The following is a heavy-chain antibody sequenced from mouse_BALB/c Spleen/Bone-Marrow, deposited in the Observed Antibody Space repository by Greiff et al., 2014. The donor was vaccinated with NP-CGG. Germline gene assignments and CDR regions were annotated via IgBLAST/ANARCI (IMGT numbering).Heavy chain of an antibody. J-gene: IGHJ3*01. CDR1: GFTFRDYY. Sequence: EVNVVESGGGLVKPGGSLKLSCAASGFTFRDYYMYWVRQTPEKRLEWVATISDGGTYTYYSDSVKGRFTISVDKAKNNLYLQMTNLMSEDTAMYRCVRDGDYRYAWFSYWGQGILVTVSA. CDR2: ISDGGTYT. D-gene: IGHD2-14*01. V-gene: IGHV5-4*02. CDR3: VRDGDYRYAWFSY.